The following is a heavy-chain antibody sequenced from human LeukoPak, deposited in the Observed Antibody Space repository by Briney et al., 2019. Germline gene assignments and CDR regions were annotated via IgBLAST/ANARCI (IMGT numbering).Heavy chain of an antibody. V-gene: IGHV1-2*02. J-gene: IGHJ4*02. CDR1: EYTFIGYF. D-gene: IGHD1-7*01. CDR3: ARHHGWTGTTSDYYFDD. Sequence: ASVKVSCKASEYTFIGYFIHWVRQAPGQGLEWMGWINPNSGGTNYAQKFQGRVTMTRDTSISTAYLELNRLRSDDTAVYYCARHHGWTGTTSDYYFDDWGQGTLVTVSS. CDR2: INPNSGGT.